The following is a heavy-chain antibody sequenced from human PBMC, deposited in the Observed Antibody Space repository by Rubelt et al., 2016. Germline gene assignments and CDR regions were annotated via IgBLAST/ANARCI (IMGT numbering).Heavy chain of an antibody. CDR1: GYTFTSYG. J-gene: IGHJ4*02. D-gene: IGHD2-2*01. CDR3: ARDLTSSHPFDY. Sequence: QVQLVQSGAEVKKPGASVKVSCKASGYTFTSYGITWVRQAPGQGLEWMGWINPNSGGTKYKQKFQGRVTMTKDTSITTAYMGLSGLKSDDTAVYYCARDLTSSHPFDYWGQGTLVTVSS. CDR2: INPNSGGT. V-gene: IGHV1-2*02.